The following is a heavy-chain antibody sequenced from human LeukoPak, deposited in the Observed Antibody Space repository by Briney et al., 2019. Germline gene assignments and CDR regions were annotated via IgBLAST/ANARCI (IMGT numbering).Heavy chain of an antibody. CDR1: GYRFTSYW. D-gene: IGHD3-22*01. J-gene: IGHJ3*01. Sequence: GESLKISCKGSGYRFTSYWIGWVRQMPGKGLEWMGIIYPGDSDTRYSPSFRGQVTISADKSISTAYLQWSSLKASDTAMYHCARQPIGVYYDSSGYPSDAFDVWGQGTMVTVSS. CDR3: ARQPIGVYYDSSGYPSDAFDV. V-gene: IGHV5-51*01. CDR2: IYPGDSDT.